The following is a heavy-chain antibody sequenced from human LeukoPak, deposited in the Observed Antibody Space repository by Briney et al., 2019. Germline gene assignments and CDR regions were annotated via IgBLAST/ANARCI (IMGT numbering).Heavy chain of an antibody. V-gene: IGHV4-61*01. J-gene: IGHJ5*02. CDR1: GGSVSSGSYY. CDR2: IYYSGST. CDR3: ARDEYGRLDP. Sequence: SETLSLTCTVSGGSVSSGSYYWSWIRQPPGTGLEWIGYIYYSGSTYYNPSLKSRVTISVDTSKNQFSLKLSSVTAADTAVYYCARDEYGRLDPWGQGTLVTVSS. D-gene: IGHD3-10*01.